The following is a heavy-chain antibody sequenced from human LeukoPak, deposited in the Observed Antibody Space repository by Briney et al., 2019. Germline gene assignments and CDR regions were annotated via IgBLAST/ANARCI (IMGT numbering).Heavy chain of an antibody. D-gene: IGHD2-21*02. Sequence: GGSLRLSCAASGFTFSSYAMSWVRQAPGKGLEWVSAISGSGGSTYYADSVKGRFTISRDNSKNTLYLQMNSLRAEDTAVYYCATDSWSGYCGGDCYPGRVGGNAFDIWGQGTMVTVSS. CDR1: GFTFSSYA. V-gene: IGHV3-23*01. CDR2: ISGSGGST. CDR3: ATDSWSGYCGGDCYPGRVGGNAFDI. J-gene: IGHJ3*02.